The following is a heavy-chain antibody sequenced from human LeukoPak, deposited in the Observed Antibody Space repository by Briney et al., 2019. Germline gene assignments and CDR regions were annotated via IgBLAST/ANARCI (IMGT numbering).Heavy chain of an antibody. CDR2: IIPIFGTA. D-gene: IGHD2-21*02. CDR1: GGTFSSYA. V-gene: IGHV1-69*06. Sequence: SVKVSCKASGGTFSSYAISWVRQAPGQGLEWMGGIIPIFGTANYAQKFQGRVTITADKSTSTAYMELSSLRSEDTAVYYCARSVGIVVVTAMPYFDYWGQGTLVTVSS. CDR3: ARSVGIVVVTAMPYFDY. J-gene: IGHJ4*02.